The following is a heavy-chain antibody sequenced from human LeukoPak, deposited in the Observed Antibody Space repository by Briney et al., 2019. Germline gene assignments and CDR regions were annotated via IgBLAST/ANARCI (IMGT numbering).Heavy chain of an antibody. CDR3: ARDAPLLAGIGYFDY. V-gene: IGHV3-30-3*01. Sequence: GGSLRLSCAASGFTFSSYAMHWVRQAPGKGLECVAVISYDGSNKYYADSVKGRFTISRDNSKNTPYLQMNSLRAEDTAVYYCARDAPLLAGIGYFDYWGQGTLVTVSS. D-gene: IGHD6-13*01. J-gene: IGHJ4*02. CDR1: GFTFSSYA. CDR2: ISYDGSNK.